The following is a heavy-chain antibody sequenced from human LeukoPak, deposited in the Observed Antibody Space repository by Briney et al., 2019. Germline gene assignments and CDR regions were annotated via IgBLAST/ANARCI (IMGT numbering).Heavy chain of an antibody. D-gene: IGHD1-14*01. CDR1: GYSFTSYW. V-gene: IGHV5-51*01. CDR2: IYPGDTDT. Sequence: GESLKTSCKASGYSFTSYWIGWVRQMPGKGLEWMGIIYPGDTDTRYSPSFQGQVTISADKSISTAYLRWSSLKASDIAMYYCARVSDHYFDYWGQGTLATVSS. CDR3: ARVSDHYFDY. J-gene: IGHJ4*02.